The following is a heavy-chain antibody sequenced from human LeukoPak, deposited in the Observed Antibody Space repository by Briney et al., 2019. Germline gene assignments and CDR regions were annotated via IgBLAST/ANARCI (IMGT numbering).Heavy chain of an antibody. CDR1: GFSLRSYG. CDR2: MWYGESGT. V-gene: IGHV3-33*01. Sequence: GGSLRLSCRASGFSLRSYGMHWVRQAPGKGLEWVAVMWYGESGTRYADSVKGRFTISIDNSKNTLYLQMNSLRAEHTAVYYCARSRDGYHHGLLWGQGTLVTVSS. CDR3: ARSRDGYHHGLL. D-gene: IGHD5-24*01. J-gene: IGHJ4*02.